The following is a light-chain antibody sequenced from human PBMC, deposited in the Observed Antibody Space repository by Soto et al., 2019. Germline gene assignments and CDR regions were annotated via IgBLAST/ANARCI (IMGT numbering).Light chain of an antibody. J-gene: IGLJ1*01. CDR1: SSDVGGYNY. CDR2: DVS. CDR3: SSYTSSSTPYCV. V-gene: IGLV2-14*01. Sequence: QSLLTQPAPVSGSPGQSITISCPGTSSDVGGYNYVSWYQQHPGKAPKLMIYDVSNRPSGVSNRFSGSKSGNTASLTISGLQAEDEADYYCSSYTSSSTPYCVFGTGTKVTVL.